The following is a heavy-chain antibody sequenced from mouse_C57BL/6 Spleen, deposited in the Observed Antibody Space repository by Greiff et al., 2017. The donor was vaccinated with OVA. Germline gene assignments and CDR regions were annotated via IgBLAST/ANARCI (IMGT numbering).Heavy chain of an antibody. V-gene: IGHV2-2*01. CDR3: ASQDYPLYDYGVDY. D-gene: IGHD2-4*01. CDR2: IWSGGST. J-gene: IGHJ4*01. Sequence: QVQLKESGPGLVQPSQSLSITCTVSGFSLTSYGVHWVRQSPGKGLEWLGVIWSGGSTDYNAAFISRLSTSKDNSKSQVFFKMNSLQADDTAIYYCASQDYPLYDYGVDYWGQGTSVTVSS. CDR1: GFSLTSYG.